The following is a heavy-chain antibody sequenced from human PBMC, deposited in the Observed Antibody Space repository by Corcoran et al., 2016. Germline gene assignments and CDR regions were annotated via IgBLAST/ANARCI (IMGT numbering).Heavy chain of an antibody. Sequence: QVQLVQSGAEVKKPGSSVKVSCKASGGTFSSYAISWVRKAPGQGLEWMGGIIPIFGTANYAQKFQGRVTIKSTSTAYMELSSLRSEDTALYYCAIAYGGNSGFGYRGQGTLVTVSS. CDR1: GGTFSSYA. CDR3: AIAYGGNSGFGY. V-gene: IGHV1-69*01. J-gene: IGHJ4*02. CDR2: IIPIFGTA. D-gene: IGHD4-17*01.